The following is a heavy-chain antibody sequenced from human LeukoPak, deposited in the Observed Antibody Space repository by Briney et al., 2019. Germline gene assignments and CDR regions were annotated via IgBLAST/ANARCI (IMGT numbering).Heavy chain of an antibody. Sequence: GGSLRLSCAASGFTFSSYWMSWVRQAPGKGLEWVANIKQDGSEKYYVDSVKGRFTISRDNAKNSLYLQMNSLRAEDMALYYCAKGTDIVATMRAFDIWGQGTMVTVSS. D-gene: IGHD5-12*01. V-gene: IGHV3-7*03. CDR2: IKQDGSEK. CDR3: AKGTDIVATMRAFDI. J-gene: IGHJ3*02. CDR1: GFTFSSYW.